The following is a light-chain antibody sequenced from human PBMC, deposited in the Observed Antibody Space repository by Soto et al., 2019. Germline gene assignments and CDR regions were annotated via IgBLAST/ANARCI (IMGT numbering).Light chain of an antibody. V-gene: IGKV1-5*03. CDR2: KAS. CDR1: QSISSW. J-gene: IGKJ1*01. CDR3: KHYNSYSEA. Sequence: DIQMTQSPSSVSASVGDRVTITCRASQSISSWLAWYQQKPGKAPKLLIYKASSLESGVPSRFSGSGSGTEFTLTISSLQPDDFATYYCKHYNSYSEAFGQGTKVDIK.